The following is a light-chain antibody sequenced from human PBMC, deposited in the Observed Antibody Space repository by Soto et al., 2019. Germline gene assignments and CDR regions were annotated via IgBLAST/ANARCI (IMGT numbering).Light chain of an antibody. CDR2: AAS. Sequence: DIQMTQSPSSLSASVGDGVTITCRASQSISSYLNWYQQKPGKAPKLLIYAASSLQSGVPSRFSGSGSGTDFTLTISSLQPEDVATYYCQQSYSTPPTLGGGTKVDIK. J-gene: IGKJ4*01. V-gene: IGKV1-39*01. CDR3: QQSYSTPPT. CDR1: QSISSY.